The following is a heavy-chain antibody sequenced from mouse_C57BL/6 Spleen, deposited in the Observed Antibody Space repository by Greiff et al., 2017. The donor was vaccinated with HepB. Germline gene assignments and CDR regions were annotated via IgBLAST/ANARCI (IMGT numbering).Heavy chain of an antibody. CDR3: AREGKEDLFAY. CDR1: GFTFSDYG. J-gene: IGHJ3*01. Sequence: EVHLVESGGGLVKPGGSLKLSCAASGFTFSDYGMHWVRQAPEKGLEWVAYISSGSSTIYYADTVKGRFTISRVNAKNTLFLQMTSLRSEDTAMYYCAREGKEDLFAYWGQGTLVTVSA. CDR2: ISSGSSTI. V-gene: IGHV5-17*01. D-gene: IGHD2-1*01.